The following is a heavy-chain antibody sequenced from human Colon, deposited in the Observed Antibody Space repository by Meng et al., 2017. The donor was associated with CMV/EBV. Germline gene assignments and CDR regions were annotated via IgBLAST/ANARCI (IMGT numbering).Heavy chain of an antibody. CDR1: GFTFSTYD. CDR3: VRGSNSSFDP. V-gene: IGHV3-13*01. Sequence: GESLRLSCTASGFTFSTYDFHWVRQPTGKGLEWVSSIGTVGDTYSIGSVKGRFIISREDAKNSVYLQMNGLRDGDTGLYYCVRGSNSSFDPWGQGTLVTVSS. CDR2: IGTVGDT. J-gene: IGHJ5*02. D-gene: IGHD4-11*01.